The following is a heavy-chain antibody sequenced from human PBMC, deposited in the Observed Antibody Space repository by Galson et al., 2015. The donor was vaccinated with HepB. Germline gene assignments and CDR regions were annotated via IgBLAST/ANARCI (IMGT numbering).Heavy chain of an antibody. CDR1: GYTFTDYY. Sequence: SVKVSCKASGYTFTDYYMYWVRQAPGQGLEWMGWVNPYSGGTNYAQKFQGWVTMTRDTSISTVYMELSSLRSEDTAVYFCAKMDYWGQGTLVTVSS. CDR2: VNPYSGGT. V-gene: IGHV1-2*04. J-gene: IGHJ4*02. CDR3: AKMDY.